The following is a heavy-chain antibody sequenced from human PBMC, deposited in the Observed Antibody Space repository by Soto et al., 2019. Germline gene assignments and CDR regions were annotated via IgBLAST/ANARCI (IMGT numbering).Heavy chain of an antibody. D-gene: IGHD2-15*01. CDR2: MNPNSGNT. J-gene: IGHJ6*03. V-gene: IGHV1-8*01. Sequence: GASVKVSCKASGYTFTSYDINWVRQATGQGLEWMGWMNPNSGNTGYAQKFQGRVTMTRNTSISTAYMELSSLRSEDTAVYYCARRSEHPIYYYYYMDVWGKGTTVTVSS. CDR3: ARRSEHPIYYYYYMDV. CDR1: GYTFTSYD.